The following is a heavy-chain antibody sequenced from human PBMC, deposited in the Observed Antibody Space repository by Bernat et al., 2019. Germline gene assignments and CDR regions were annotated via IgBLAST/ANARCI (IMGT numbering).Heavy chain of an antibody. CDR1: GFTFGDYA. V-gene: IGHV3-49*05. CDR2: VRSKAYGGTT. CDR3: TRGGDGTVHSFDY. D-gene: IGHD5-24*01. Sequence: EVQLVESGGGLVKPGRSLRLSCTASGFTFGDYAMSWFRQAPGKGLEWVGFVRSKAYGGTTEYAASVKGRFTISRDDSKSIAYLQMNSLKTEDTAVYYCTRGGDGTVHSFDYWGQGTLVTVSS. J-gene: IGHJ4*02.